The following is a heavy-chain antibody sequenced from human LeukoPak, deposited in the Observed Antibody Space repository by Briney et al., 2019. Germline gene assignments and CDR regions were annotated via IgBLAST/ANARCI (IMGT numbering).Heavy chain of an antibody. J-gene: IGHJ4*02. Sequence: ASVKVSCKASGYTFTGYYMHWVRQAPGQGLEWMGWINPNSGGTNYAQKFQGRVTMTRDTSISTAYMEPSRLRSDDTAVYYCARGVVDYYDSSGYYDYWGQGTLVTVSS. CDR2: INPNSGGT. CDR1: GYTFTGYY. CDR3: ARGVVDYYDSSGYYDY. D-gene: IGHD3-22*01. V-gene: IGHV1-2*02.